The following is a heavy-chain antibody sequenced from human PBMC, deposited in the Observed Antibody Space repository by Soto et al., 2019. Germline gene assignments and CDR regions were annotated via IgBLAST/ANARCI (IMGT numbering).Heavy chain of an antibody. Sequence: QVQLVQSGAEVKKPGASVKVSCKASGYTFTSYDINWVRQATGQGFEYLGWMNPNSGNTGDVKKFQGRVTMTRDTSMSTAYMELGGLRSEYRAVYYCGGGTKYGDYSGWVDPWSPETLVTVSP. CDR3: GGGTKYGDYSGWVDP. D-gene: IGHD4-17*01. J-gene: IGHJ5*02. CDR1: GYTFTSYD. CDR2: MNPNSGNT. V-gene: IGHV1-8*01.